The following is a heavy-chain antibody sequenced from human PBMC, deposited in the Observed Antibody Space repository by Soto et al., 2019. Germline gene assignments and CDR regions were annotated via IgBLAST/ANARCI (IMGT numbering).Heavy chain of an antibody. CDR2: IWYDGSNK. CDR3: ARSPPESSGCMSY. V-gene: IGHV3-33*01. D-gene: IGHD6-19*01. Sequence: GGSLRLSCAASGFTFSSYGMHWVRQAPGKGLEWAAVIWYDGSNKYYADSVKGRFTISRDNSKNTLYLQMKSLRAEDTAVYYCARSPPESSGCMSYWGQGTLVTVSS. CDR1: GFTFSSYG. J-gene: IGHJ4*02.